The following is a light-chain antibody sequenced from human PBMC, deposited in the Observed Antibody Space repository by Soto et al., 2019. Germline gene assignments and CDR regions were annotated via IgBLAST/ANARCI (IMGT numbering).Light chain of an antibody. CDR1: QSISSW. Sequence: DIQMTQSPSTLSTSVGDRVTITCRASQSISSWLAWYKQKPGKAPKLLIYKASSLESGVPSRFSGSGSGTEFTLTISSVQPDDFATYHCQQYNSFPWTFGQGTKV. J-gene: IGKJ1*01. CDR2: KAS. V-gene: IGKV1-5*03. CDR3: QQYNSFPWT.